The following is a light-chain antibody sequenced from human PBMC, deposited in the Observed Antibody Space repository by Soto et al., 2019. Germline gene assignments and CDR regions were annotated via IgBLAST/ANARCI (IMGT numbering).Light chain of an antibody. CDR1: QSLSSN. CDR3: QQYHDWPLT. V-gene: IGKV3D-15*01. J-gene: IGKJ4*01. CDR2: DVS. Sequence: EIVMTQSPATLSVSPGERATLSCRASQSLSSNFAWYQQRPAQAPRLLIYDVSTRATGVPTRFSGSGSGTEFTLTISSLQYEDFAVYYCQQYHDWPLTFGGGTRVEIK.